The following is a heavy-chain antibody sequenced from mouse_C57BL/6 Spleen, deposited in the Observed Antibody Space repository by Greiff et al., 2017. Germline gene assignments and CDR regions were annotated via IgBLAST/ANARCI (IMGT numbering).Heavy chain of an antibody. V-gene: IGHV5-4*01. CDR1: GFTFSSYA. CDR2: ISDGGSYT. Sequence: EVKLMESGGGLVKPGGSLKLSCAASGFTFSSYAMSWVRQTPEKRLEWVATISDGGSYTYYPDNVKGRFTSSRDNAKNNLYLQMSHLKSEDTAMYYCARDRATVVAFDYWGQGTTLTVSS. J-gene: IGHJ2*01. CDR3: ARDRATVVAFDY. D-gene: IGHD1-1*01.